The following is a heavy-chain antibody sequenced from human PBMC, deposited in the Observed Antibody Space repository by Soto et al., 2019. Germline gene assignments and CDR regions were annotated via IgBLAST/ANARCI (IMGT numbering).Heavy chain of an antibody. CDR2: IIPVFGRP. J-gene: IGHJ1*01. D-gene: IGHD5-12*01. Sequence: GASVKVSCKASGGSSSSFGISWVRQAPGQGLEWMGGIIPVFGRPNYAQRFRGRLTITADESTNTVYLELIDLRSEDTAAYYCAREGSGYNLWGQGTQVTVSS. CDR3: AREGSGYNL. V-gene: IGHV1-69*13. CDR1: GGSSSSFG.